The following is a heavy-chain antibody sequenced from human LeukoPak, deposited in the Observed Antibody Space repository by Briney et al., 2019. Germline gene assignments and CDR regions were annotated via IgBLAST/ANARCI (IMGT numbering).Heavy chain of an antibody. J-gene: IGHJ4*02. Sequence: GGSLRLSCVASGFTFGSYWMSWVRQAPGKGLEWVANMKRDGSEKNYVDSVKGRSTISRDNAKNSLYLQMNSLRAEDTAVYYCAREGIGYDCVFDYWGQGTLVTVSS. CDR1: GFTFGSYW. CDR3: AREGIGYDCVFDY. D-gene: IGHD5-12*01. CDR2: MKRDGSEK. V-gene: IGHV3-7*01.